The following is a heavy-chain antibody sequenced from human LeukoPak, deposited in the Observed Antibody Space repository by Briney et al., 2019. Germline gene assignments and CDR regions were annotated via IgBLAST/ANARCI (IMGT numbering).Heavy chain of an antibody. D-gene: IGHD2-2*01. CDR3: ARDRVPGRYYYGMDV. J-gene: IGHJ6*04. CDR1: GYTFTGYC. Sequence: ASVRVSCKASGYTFTGYCMHWVRQAPGQGLEWMGWINPNSGGTNYAQKFQGWVTMTRDTSISTAYMELSRLRSDDTAVYYCARDRVPGRYYYGMDVWGKGTTVTVSS. V-gene: IGHV1-2*04. CDR2: INPNSGGT.